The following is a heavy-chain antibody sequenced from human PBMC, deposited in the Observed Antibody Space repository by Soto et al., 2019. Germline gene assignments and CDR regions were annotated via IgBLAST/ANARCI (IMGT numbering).Heavy chain of an antibody. D-gene: IGHD7-27*01. CDR2: VYYNGIT. CDR1: GGSINNHY. Sequence: QVQLQESGPGLVKPWETLSLTCTVSGGSINNHYWSWIRQPPGKGLEWLGYVYYNGITNYNPSLDSRVTMSVDTSKNQVSLYLTSLTAADTAIYFCTRANWYSEYWGQGTLVTVSS. V-gene: IGHV4-59*11. CDR3: TRANWYSEY. J-gene: IGHJ4*02.